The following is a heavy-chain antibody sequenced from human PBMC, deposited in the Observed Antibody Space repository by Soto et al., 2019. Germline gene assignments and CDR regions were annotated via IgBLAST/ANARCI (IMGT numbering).Heavy chain of an antibody. D-gene: IGHD6-6*01. J-gene: IGHJ3*02. CDR3: TTGYYSSSSSPGAFDI. V-gene: IGHV3-23*01. Sequence: EVQLLESGGGLVQPGGSLRLSCAASGFTFSSYAMSWVRQAPGKGLEWVSAISGSGGSTYYADSVKGRFTISRDNSKNTLYLQMNSLRAEDTAVYYCTTGYYSSSSSPGAFDIWGQGTMVTVSS. CDR1: GFTFSSYA. CDR2: ISGSGGST.